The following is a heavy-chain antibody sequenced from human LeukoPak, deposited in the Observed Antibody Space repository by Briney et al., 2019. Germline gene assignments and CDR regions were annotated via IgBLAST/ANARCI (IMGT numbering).Heavy chain of an antibody. V-gene: IGHV3-7*01. CDR2: IKQDESEK. CDR1: GFTFSSYW. J-gene: IGHJ5*02. CDR3: ARARKSGGITMIRGVKDRGWFDP. Sequence: GGSLRLSCAASGFTFSSYWMSWVRQAPGKGLEWVANIKQDESEKYYVDSVKGRFTISRDNAKNSLFLQMNSLRAEDTAVYYCARARKSGGITMIRGVKDRGWFDPWGQGTLVTVSS. D-gene: IGHD3-10*01.